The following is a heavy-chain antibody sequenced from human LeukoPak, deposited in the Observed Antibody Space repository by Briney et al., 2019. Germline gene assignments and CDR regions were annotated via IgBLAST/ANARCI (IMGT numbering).Heavy chain of an antibody. J-gene: IGHJ4*02. Sequence: GGSLRLSCSASGFTFSRYGMHWVRQAPGKGLVWVSHIIGDGSKTGYADSVKGRFTISRDNAKNTLYLQINSLRAEDTAVYYRARGNYPSSFDSWGQGTLVTVSS. CDR1: GFTFSRYG. CDR2: IIGDGSKT. V-gene: IGHV3-74*01. CDR3: ARGNYPSSFDS. D-gene: IGHD1-7*01.